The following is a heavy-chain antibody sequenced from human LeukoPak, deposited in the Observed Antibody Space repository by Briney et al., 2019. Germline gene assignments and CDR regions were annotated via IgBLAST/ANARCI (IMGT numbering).Heavy chain of an antibody. D-gene: IGHD4-23*01. J-gene: IGHJ4*02. V-gene: IGHV1-2*04. Sequence: GASVKVSCKASGYTFTGYYMHWVRQAPGQGLEWMGWINPNSGGTNYAQKFQGWVTMTRDTSISTAYMELSRLRSDDTAVYYCARGRYPGTTVVTFDYWGQGTLVTVSS. CDR3: ARGRYPGTTVVTFDY. CDR1: GYTFTGYY. CDR2: INPNSGGT.